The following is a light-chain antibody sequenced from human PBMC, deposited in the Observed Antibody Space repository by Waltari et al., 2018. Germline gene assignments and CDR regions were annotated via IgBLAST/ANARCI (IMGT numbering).Light chain of an antibody. CDR2: QTS. J-gene: IGKJ4*01. Sequence: DIQMTQSPSTLSASVGDRVTITCRASQSISSWLAWYQQKPGKAPKLLIYQTSTLDTGVPSRFSASGTGTEFTLTVSSLQPDDFATYYCQQYNSYPLTFGGGTNV. CDR1: QSISSW. CDR3: QQYNSYPLT. V-gene: IGKV1-5*03.